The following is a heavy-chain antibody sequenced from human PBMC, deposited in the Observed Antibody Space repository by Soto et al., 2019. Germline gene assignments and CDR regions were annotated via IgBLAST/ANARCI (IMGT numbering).Heavy chain of an antibody. V-gene: IGHV4-4*02. D-gene: IGHD2-2*01. CDR3: ARHYCSSTSCYYYYGMDV. CDR2: IYHSGST. J-gene: IGHJ6*02. CDR1: GGSISSSNW. Sequence: QVQLQESGPGLVKPSGTLSLTCAVSGGSISSSNWWSWVRQPPGKGLEWIGEIYHSGSTNYNPSLKSRVTISVDKSKNQFPLKLSSVTAADTAVYYCARHYCSSTSCYYYYGMDVWGQGTTVTVSS.